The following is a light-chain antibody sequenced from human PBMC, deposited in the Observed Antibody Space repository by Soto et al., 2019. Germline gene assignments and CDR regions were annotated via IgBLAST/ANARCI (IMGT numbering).Light chain of an antibody. CDR3: MQSLQLPYI. J-gene: IGKJ2*01. V-gene: IGKV2D-29*01. CDR1: QSLVYSDEKTL. CDR2: EVS. Sequence: DIVLTQSPLSLSVTPGQPASISCKSSQSLVYSDEKTLLYWYLKKPGQPPQVLIYEVSNRFSGVPDRFSGSGSGTDFTLKISRVEAEDVGVYYCMQSLQLPYIFGQGTRLEIK.